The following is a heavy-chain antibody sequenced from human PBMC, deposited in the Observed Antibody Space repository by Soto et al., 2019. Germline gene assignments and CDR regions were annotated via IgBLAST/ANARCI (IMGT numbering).Heavy chain of an antibody. D-gene: IGHD2-15*01. CDR3: AKGTSSYYYYYMDV. V-gene: IGHV3-23*01. CDR2: ISGSGGST. Sequence: GGSLRLSCAASGFTFSSYAMSWVRQAPGKGLEWVSAISGSGGSTYYADSVKGRFTISRDNSKNTLYLQMNSLRAEDTAVYYCAKGTSSYYYYYMDVWGKGTTVTVSS. CDR1: GFTFSSYA. J-gene: IGHJ6*03.